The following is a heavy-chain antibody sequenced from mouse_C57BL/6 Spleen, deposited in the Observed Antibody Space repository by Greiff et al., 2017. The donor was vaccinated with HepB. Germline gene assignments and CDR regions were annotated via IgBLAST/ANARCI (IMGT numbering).Heavy chain of an antibody. V-gene: IGHV3-1*01. CDR2: ISYSGST. CDR1: GYSITSGYD. J-gene: IGHJ3*01. D-gene: IGHD4-1*01. Sequence: DVKLQESGPGMVKPSQSLSLTCTVTGYSITSGYDWHWIRHFPGNKLEWMGYISYSGSTNYNPYLNSRISITHDTSKNHFYLKLNSVTTEDTATYYCASSGTSAYWGQGTLVTVSA. CDR3: ASSGTSAY.